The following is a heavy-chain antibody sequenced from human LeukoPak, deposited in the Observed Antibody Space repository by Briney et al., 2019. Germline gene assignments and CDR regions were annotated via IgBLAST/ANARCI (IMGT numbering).Heavy chain of an antibody. D-gene: IGHD2-2*01. J-gene: IGHJ6*02. CDR3: ARDRRRYCSSTSCYHYYYGMDV. V-gene: IGHV4-59*01. CDR1: GGSISSYY. Sequence: PSETLSLTCTVSGGSISSYYWSWIRQPPGKGLEWIGYIYYSGSTNYNPSLKSRVTISVDTSKNQFSLKLSSVTAADTAVYYCARDRRRYCSSTSCYHYYYGMDVWGQGTTVTVSS. CDR2: IYYSGST.